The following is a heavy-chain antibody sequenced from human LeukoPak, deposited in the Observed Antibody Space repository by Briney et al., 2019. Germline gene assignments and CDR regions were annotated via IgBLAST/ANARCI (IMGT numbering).Heavy chain of an antibody. Sequence: SETLSLTCTVSGGSISSYYWGWIRQPPGKGLEWIGSIYYSGSTYYNPSLKSRVTISVYTSKNQFSLKLSSVTAADTAVYYCARYGTAMVTYYYYYYMDVWGKGTTVTVSS. CDR1: GGSISSYY. CDR3: ARYGTAMVTYYYYYYMDV. J-gene: IGHJ6*03. CDR2: IYYSGST. D-gene: IGHD5-18*01. V-gene: IGHV4-39*07.